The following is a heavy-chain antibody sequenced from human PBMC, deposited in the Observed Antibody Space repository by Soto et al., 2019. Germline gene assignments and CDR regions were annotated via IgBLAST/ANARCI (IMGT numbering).Heavy chain of an antibody. CDR3: VKDLGYCNDGSCYAFDS. J-gene: IGHJ4*02. Sequence: GGSLRLSCAASGFIFSSYDMHWVRQAPGKGLEYVSGIRNNGGSTYYADSMKGRFAISRDNSKNTLYLQMSGLRVEDTALYYCVKDLGYCNDGSCYAFDSWGQGTMVTVSS. CDR2: IRNNGGST. D-gene: IGHD2-15*01. CDR1: GFIFSSYD. V-gene: IGHV3-64D*08.